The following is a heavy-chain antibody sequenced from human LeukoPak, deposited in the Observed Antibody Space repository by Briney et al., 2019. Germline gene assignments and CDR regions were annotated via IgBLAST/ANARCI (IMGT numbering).Heavy chain of an antibody. D-gene: IGHD6-13*01. CDR2: ISAYNGNT. J-gene: IGHJ6*04. CDR1: GYTFTSYG. V-gene: IGHV1-18*04. Sequence: GASVKVSCKASGYTFTSYGISWVRQAPGQGLEWMGWISAYNGNTNYAQKPQGRVTMTTDTSTSTAYMELRSLRSDDTAVYYCARDRTVAAAGMLAGMAVWGKGTTVTVSS. CDR3: ARDRTVAAAGMLAGMAV.